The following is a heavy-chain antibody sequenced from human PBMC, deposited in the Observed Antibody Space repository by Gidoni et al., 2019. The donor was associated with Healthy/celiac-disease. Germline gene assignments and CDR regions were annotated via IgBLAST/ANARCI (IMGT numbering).Heavy chain of an antibody. Sequence: EVQLVESGGGLVKPGGSLRLSCAGSGFTFSNAWMSWVRQAPGKGLEWVGRMKSKTDGGTTDYAAPVKGRFTISRDDSKNTLYLQMNSLKTEDTAVYYCTTSAARQPYYYYYGMDVWGQGTTVTVSS. V-gene: IGHV3-15*01. CDR3: TTSAARQPYYYYYGMDV. D-gene: IGHD6-6*01. CDR2: MKSKTDGGTT. J-gene: IGHJ6*02. CDR1: GFTFSNAW.